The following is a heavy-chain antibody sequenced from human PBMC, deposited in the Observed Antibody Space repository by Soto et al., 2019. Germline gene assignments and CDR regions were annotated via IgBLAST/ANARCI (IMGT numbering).Heavy chain of an antibody. V-gene: IGHV3-21*04. Sequence: GGSLRLSCAASGSTFSSYSMNWVRQAPGKWLEWVSSISSSSNYIYYADSVKGRFTISRDNAKNTLYMQMNSLRAEDTAAYYCAKSASSGYYYLDYWGQGXLVTVYS. D-gene: IGHD6-19*01. CDR1: GSTFSSYS. J-gene: IGHJ4*02. CDR3: AKSASSGYYYLDY. CDR2: ISSSSNYI.